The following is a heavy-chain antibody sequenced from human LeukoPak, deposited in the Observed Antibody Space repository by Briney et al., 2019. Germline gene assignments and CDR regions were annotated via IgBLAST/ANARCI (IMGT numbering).Heavy chain of an antibody. D-gene: IGHD3-22*01. CDR3: ARDLRIWGYYDSSGYYPADY. V-gene: IGHV3-7*01. CDR1: GFTVSSNY. Sequence: GGSLRLSCAASGFTVSSNYMSWVRQAPGKGLEWVANIKQDGSEKYYVDSVKGRFTISRDNSKNTLYLQMNSLRAEDTAVYYCARDLRIWGYYDSSGYYPADYWGQGTLVTVSS. J-gene: IGHJ4*02. CDR2: IKQDGSEK.